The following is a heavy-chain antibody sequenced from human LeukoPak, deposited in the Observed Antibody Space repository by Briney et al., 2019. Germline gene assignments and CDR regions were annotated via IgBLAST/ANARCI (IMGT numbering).Heavy chain of an antibody. CDR3: ASAPQENYGDYLFDY. V-gene: IGHV1-46*01. Sequence: ASVKVSCKASGYTFSTYYLHWVRQAPGEGLEWMGVINTSDGRTTYAQKFQGRVTMTRDTSTSTVYMELSSLKSEDAAVYYCASAPQENYGDYLFDYWGQGTLVTVSS. D-gene: IGHD4-17*01. CDR1: GYTFSTYY. J-gene: IGHJ4*02. CDR2: INTSDGRT.